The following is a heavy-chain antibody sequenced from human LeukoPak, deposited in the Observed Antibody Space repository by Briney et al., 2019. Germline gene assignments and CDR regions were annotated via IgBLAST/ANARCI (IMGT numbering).Heavy chain of an antibody. J-gene: IGHJ6*02. V-gene: IGHV3-23*01. CDR3: AKEPSRPGYYYYGMDV. Sequence: GESLKLSCAASVFNFATCAMSWVRQAPGKGLEWVSAISNTVGKTYYADSVKRRFTLSRDNSKNTLYLKMNSLRAEDTAVYYCAKEPSRPGYYYYGMDVWGQGTTVTVSS. CDR1: VFNFATCA. CDR2: ISNTVGKT.